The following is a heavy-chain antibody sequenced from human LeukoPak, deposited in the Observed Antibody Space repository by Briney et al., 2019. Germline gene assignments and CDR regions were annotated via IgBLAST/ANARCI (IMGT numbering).Heavy chain of an antibody. CDR3: ARVTDSSGWYFDY. CDR1: GGSISSGSYY. D-gene: IGHD6-19*01. Sequence: SETLSLTCTVSGGSISSGSYYWSWIRQPAGKGLEWIGRIYTSGSTNYNPSLKSRVTISVDTSKNQFSLKLSSVTAADTALYYCARVTDSSGWYFDYWGQGTLVTVSS. V-gene: IGHV4-61*02. CDR2: IYTSGST. J-gene: IGHJ4*02.